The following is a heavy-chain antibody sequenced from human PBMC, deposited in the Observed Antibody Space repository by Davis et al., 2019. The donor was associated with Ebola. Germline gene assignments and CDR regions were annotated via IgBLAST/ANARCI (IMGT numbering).Heavy chain of an antibody. CDR3: ARSRGYSYGYGIWSRDTAMDYNWFDP. D-gene: IGHD5-18*01. J-gene: IGHJ5*02. V-gene: IGHV4-31*02. Sequence: YWIGWIRQHPGKGLEWIGYISYIGGTYYNPSLKSRVTISVDTSKNQFSLKLSSVTAADTAVYYCARSRGYSYGYGIWSRDTAMDYNWFDPWGQGTLVTVSS. CDR1: Y. CDR2: ISYIGGT.